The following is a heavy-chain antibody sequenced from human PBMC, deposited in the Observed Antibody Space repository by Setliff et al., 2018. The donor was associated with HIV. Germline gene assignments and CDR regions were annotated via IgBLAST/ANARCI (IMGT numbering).Heavy chain of an antibody. Sequence: ASVKVSCKASGYTFTGHYLHWVRQAPGQGLEWLGWVNPNSGDAIYAQNFQGRVTMTRDTSINAAYMELRGLRSDDTAVYYCARGLPDCSGGNCYPYRFDYWSQGTLVTVSS. CDR3: ARGLPDCSGGNCYPYRFDY. CDR1: GYTFTGHY. D-gene: IGHD2-15*01. J-gene: IGHJ4*02. V-gene: IGHV1-2*02. CDR2: VNPNSGDA.